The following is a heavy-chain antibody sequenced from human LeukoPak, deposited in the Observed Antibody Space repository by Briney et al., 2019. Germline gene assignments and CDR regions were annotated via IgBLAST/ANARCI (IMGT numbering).Heavy chain of an antibody. V-gene: IGHV1-18*01. Sequence: GASVKVSCTASGYTFTSYGISWVRQAPGQGLEWMGWISAYSGNTNYAQKFQGRVTMTTDTSTSTAYMELRSLRSDDTAVYYCASAGPAGQQLVRYWGQGTLVTVSS. CDR3: ASAGPAGQQLVRY. CDR2: ISAYSGNT. D-gene: IGHD6-13*01. CDR1: GYTFTSYG. J-gene: IGHJ4*02.